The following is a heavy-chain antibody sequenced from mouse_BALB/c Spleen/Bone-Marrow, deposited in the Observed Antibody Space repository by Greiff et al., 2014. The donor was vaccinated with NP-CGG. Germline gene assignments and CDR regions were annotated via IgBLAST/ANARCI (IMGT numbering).Heavy chain of an antibody. Sequence: DLVKPGVSVKLSCKASGYTFTSYWINWIKQRPGQGPEWIGRIAPGSGSTYYNEMFKGKAILTVDTSSSTAYIQLSSLSSEDSAVYFCAYYRYDVNYWGQGTTLTVSS. CDR1: GYTFTSYW. V-gene: IGHV1S41*01. CDR3: AYYRYDVNY. J-gene: IGHJ2*01. CDR2: IAPGSGST. D-gene: IGHD2-14*01.